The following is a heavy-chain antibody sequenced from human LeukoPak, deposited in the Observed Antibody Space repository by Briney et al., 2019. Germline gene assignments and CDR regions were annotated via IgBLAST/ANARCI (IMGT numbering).Heavy chain of an antibody. CDR1: GGSFSGYY. V-gene: IGHV4-34*01. CDR3: ASSKPITIFGVVPRPFDY. CDR2: INHSGST. D-gene: IGHD3-3*01. J-gene: IGHJ4*02. Sequence: SETLSLTCAVYGGSFSGYYWSWILQPPGKGLEWIGEINHSGSTNYSPSLKSRVTISVDTSKNQFSLKLSSVTAADTAVYYCASSKPITIFGVVPRPFDYWGQGTLVTVSS.